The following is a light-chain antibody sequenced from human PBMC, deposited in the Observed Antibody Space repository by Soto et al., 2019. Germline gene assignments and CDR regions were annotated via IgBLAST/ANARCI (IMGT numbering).Light chain of an antibody. J-gene: IGLJ3*02. CDR1: SSNIGSYY. CDR3: AAWDDSLSGSLE. CDR2: RDN. Sequence: SVLTQPPSASGTPGQRVTMSCSGSSSNIGSYYVYWYQQLPGTAPKLLISRDNQRPSGVPDRFSGSKSGTSASLAISGLRSEDEADYYCAAWDDSLSGSLEFGGGTKLTVL. V-gene: IGLV1-47*01.